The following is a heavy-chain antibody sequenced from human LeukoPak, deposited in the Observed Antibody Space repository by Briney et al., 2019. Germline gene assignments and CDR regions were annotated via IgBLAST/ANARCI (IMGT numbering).Heavy chain of an antibody. V-gene: IGHV3-7*04. D-gene: IGHD5-18*01. CDR2: IKRDGSEK. J-gene: IGHJ4*02. CDR3: ARDLDTRNSYEFAY. Sequence: GGSLRLSCAASGFSFSSYWMNWVRQAPEKGLEWVADIKRDGSEKYYVDSVKGRFTISRDNAKNSLYLQMNSLRAEDTAVYYCARDLDTRNSYEFAYWGQGTLVTVSS. CDR1: GFSFSSYW.